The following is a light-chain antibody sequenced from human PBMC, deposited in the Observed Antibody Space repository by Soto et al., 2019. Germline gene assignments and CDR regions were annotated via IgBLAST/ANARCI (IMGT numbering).Light chain of an antibody. J-gene: IGLJ3*02. V-gene: IGLV2-23*02. CDR1: SSDVGSYNL. Sequence: QSVLTQPASVSGSPGQSITISCTGTSSDVGSYNLVSWCQQHPGKAPKVMIYEVSQRPSGVSKRFSGSKSGNTASLTISGLQAEDEADYYCCSYAGRSTLVFGGGTKVTVL. CDR2: EVS. CDR3: CSYAGRSTLV.